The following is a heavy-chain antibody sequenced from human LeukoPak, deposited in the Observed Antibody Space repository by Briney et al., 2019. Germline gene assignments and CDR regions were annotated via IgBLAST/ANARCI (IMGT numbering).Heavy chain of an antibody. Sequence: PGGSLRLSCAASGFTFSRYAMHWVRQAPGKGLEWVAVISYDGSNKYYADSVKRRFTISRDSSKNTLYLQMNSLRAEDTAVYYCASHYDTSGYHYFDFRGQGTLVTVSS. J-gene: IGHJ4*02. CDR1: GFTFSRYA. V-gene: IGHV3-30-3*01. CDR3: ASHYDTSGYHYFDF. D-gene: IGHD3-22*01. CDR2: ISYDGSNK.